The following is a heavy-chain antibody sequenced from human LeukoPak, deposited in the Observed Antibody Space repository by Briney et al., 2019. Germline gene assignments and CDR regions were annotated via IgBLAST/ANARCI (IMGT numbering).Heavy chain of an antibody. CDR3: AKCLHIVLMVYALDYFDY. D-gene: IGHD2-8*01. CDR1: GGSISSGGYY. CDR2: IYYSGST. Sequence: SQTLSLTCTVSGGSISSGGYYWSWIRQHPGKGLEWIGYIYYSGSTYYNPSLKSRVTISVDTSKNQFSLKLSSVTAADTAVYYCAKCLHIVLMVYALDYFDYWGQGTLVTVSS. J-gene: IGHJ4*02. V-gene: IGHV4-31*03.